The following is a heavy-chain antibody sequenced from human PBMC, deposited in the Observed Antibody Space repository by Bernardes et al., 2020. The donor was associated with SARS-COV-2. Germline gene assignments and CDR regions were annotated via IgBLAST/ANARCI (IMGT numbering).Heavy chain of an antibody. CDR3: TIRLVPVGTFDY. CDR1: GDTFTSYA. J-gene: IGHJ4*02. V-gene: IGHV3-73*01. D-gene: IGHD6-13*01. CDR2: IRSKANSHAT. Sequence: KVSCKASGDTFTSYAIHWVRQASGKGLEWVGRIRSKANSHATSSAASVQGRFTISRDDSKNTAYLQMNSLKTEDTAVYYCTIRLVPVGTFDYWGQGTLVTVSS.